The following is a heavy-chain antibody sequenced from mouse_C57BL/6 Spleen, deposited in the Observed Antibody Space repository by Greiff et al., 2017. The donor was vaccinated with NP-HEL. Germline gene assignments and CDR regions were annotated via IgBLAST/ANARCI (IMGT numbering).Heavy chain of an antibody. CDR2: IYPGGGYT. Sequence: QVQLQQSGAELVRPGTSVKMSCKASGYTFTNYWIGWAKQRPGHGLEWIGDIYPGGGYTNYNEKFKGKATLTADKSSSTAYMQFSSLTSEDSAIYYCARLHYGSSYGWYFDVWGTGTTVTVSS. CDR1: GYTFTNYW. CDR3: ARLHYGSSYGWYFDV. J-gene: IGHJ1*03. D-gene: IGHD1-1*01. V-gene: IGHV1-63*01.